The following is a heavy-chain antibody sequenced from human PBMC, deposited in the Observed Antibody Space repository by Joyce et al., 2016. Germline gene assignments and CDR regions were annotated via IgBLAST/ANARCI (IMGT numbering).Heavy chain of an antibody. CDR1: GFSLSTSGVG. V-gene: IGHV2-5*02. D-gene: IGHD6-25*01. Sequence: QVTLKESGPTLVKPTQTLTLTCTFSGFSLSTSGVGVGWIRQPPGKALEWLALIYWDDDKRYSSSLKSRLTITKDTSKNQVVLTMTNMDPVDTATYYSAHAPATDRYYGMDVWGQGTTVTVSS. J-gene: IGHJ6*02. CDR2: IYWDDDK. CDR3: AHAPATDRYYGMDV.